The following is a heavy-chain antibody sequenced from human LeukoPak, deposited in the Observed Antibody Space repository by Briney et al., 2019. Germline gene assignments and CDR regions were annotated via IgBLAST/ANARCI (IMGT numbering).Heavy chain of an antibody. D-gene: IGHD2-2*01. Sequence: TSETLSLTCAVYGGSFSGYYWSWIRQPTGKGLEWIGEINHSGSTNYNPSLKSRVTISVDTSKNQFSLKLSSVTAADTAVYYCARVRYCSSTSCFDYWGQGTLVTVSS. CDR3: ARVRYCSSTSCFDY. CDR1: GGSFSGYY. CDR2: INHSGST. J-gene: IGHJ4*02. V-gene: IGHV4-34*01.